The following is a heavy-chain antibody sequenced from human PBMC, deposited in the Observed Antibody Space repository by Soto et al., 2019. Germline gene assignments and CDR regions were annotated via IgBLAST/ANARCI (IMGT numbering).Heavy chain of an antibody. CDR3: ARSRSTRGVITPYDY. Sequence: QVQLVQSGAEVKKPGSSVKVSCKASGCTFSSYAISWVRQAPGQGLEWMGGIIPIFGTANYAQKFQGRVTIAADESTSTAYMELSSLRSEDTAVYYCARSRSTRGVITPYDYWGQGTLVTVSS. V-gene: IGHV1-69*01. J-gene: IGHJ4*02. CDR2: IIPIFGTA. CDR1: GCTFSSYA. D-gene: IGHD3-10*01.